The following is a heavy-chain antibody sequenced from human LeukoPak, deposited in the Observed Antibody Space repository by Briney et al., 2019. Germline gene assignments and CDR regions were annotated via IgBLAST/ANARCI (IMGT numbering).Heavy chain of an antibody. CDR3: ARDIAAAGSRYYYYGMDV. Sequence: GRSLRLSCAASGFTFSSYGMHWVRQAPGKGLEWVAVIWYDGINKYYADSVKGRFTISRDNSKNTLYLQMNSLRAEDTAVYYCARDIAAAGSRYYYYGMDVWGQGTTVTVSS. D-gene: IGHD6-13*01. CDR1: GFTFSSYG. V-gene: IGHV3-33*01. CDR2: IWYDGINK. J-gene: IGHJ6*02.